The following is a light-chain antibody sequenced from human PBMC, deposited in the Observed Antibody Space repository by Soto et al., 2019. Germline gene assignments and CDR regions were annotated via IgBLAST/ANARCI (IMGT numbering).Light chain of an antibody. CDR3: QQYGSSPLT. V-gene: IGKV3-20*01. Sequence: EIVLTQSPGTLSLSPGERATLTCRASQSVSSSYLAWYQQRPGQAPRLLIYDASRRATDIPDRFSGSGSGTDSTLTISRLEPEDFAVYACQQYGSSPLTFGGGTKVEIK. J-gene: IGKJ4*01. CDR2: DAS. CDR1: QSVSSSY.